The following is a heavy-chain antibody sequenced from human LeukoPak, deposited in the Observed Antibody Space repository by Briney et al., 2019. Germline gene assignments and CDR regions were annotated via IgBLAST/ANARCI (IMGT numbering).Heavy chain of an antibody. CDR3: ARMGRMGRSDSFDI. V-gene: IGHV3-23*01. CDR1: GFTLSTHA. J-gene: IGHJ3*02. Sequence: GGSLRLSCAASGFTLSTHAMSWVRQAPGKGLEWVSLITDSGGRTYYADSVKGRLRISRDISETTVLLPMNDLRADDTAVYYCARMGRMGRSDSFDIWGQGTMVIVSA. CDR2: ITDSGGRT. D-gene: IGHD3-10*01.